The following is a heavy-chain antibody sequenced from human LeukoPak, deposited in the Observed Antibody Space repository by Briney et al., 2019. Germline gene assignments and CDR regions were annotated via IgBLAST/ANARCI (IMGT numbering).Heavy chain of an antibody. V-gene: IGHV3-7*01. Sequence: GGSLRLSCAASGFTFSNYWMSWVRQAPGKGLEWVANIKQEGSEKYYVDSVKGRFTISRDNAKNPLYLQMNSLRAEDTAVYYCARGGAIVGQRLAHYWGQGTLVTVSS. D-gene: IGHD6-25*01. CDR2: IKQEGSEK. J-gene: IGHJ4*02. CDR1: GFTFSNYW. CDR3: ARGGAIVGQRLAHY.